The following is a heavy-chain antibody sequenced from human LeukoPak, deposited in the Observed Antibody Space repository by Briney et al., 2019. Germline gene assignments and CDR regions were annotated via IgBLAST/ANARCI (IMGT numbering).Heavy chain of an antibody. CDR3: ARVPEGGWDRDY. J-gene: IGHJ4*02. CDR1: GLTFSSYW. CDR2: INSDGSST. V-gene: IGHV3-74*01. D-gene: IGHD6-19*01. Sequence: PGGSLRLSCAASGLTFSSYWMHWVRQAPGKGLVWVSRINSDGSSTSYADSVKGRFTISRDNAKNTLYLQMNSLRAEDTAVYYCARVPEGGWDRDYWGQGTLVTVSS.